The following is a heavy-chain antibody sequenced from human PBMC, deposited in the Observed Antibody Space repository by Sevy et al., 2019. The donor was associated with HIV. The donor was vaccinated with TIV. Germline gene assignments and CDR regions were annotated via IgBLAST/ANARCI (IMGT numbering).Heavy chain of an antibody. CDR3: TTGITYSSGWYASRI. J-gene: IGHJ4*02. Sequence: GGSLRLSCAASGFTFSNAWMSWVRQAPGKGLEWVGRIKSKTDGGTTDYAAPVKGRFTISRDDSKNTLYLQMNSLKTEDTAVYYCTTGITYSSGWYASRIWAQGTLVTVSS. CDR1: GFTFSNAW. V-gene: IGHV3-15*01. CDR2: IKSKTDGGTT. D-gene: IGHD6-19*01.